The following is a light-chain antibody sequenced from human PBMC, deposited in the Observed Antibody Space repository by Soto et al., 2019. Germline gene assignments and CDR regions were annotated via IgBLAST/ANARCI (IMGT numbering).Light chain of an antibody. V-gene: IGKV1-33*01. CDR1: QDISNY. J-gene: IGKJ2*01. CDR3: QRSGV. Sequence: DMQLTQSPSSLSASVGDRVTITCQASQDISNYLNWYQKKPGKAPKLVIYDASKLQTGVPSRFSGSGSGTDFTFTISSLQPEDIGTYYCQRSGVFGQGTQLEIK. CDR2: DAS.